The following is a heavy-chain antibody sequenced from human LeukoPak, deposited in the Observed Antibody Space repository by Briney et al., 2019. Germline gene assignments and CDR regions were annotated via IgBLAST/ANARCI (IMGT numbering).Heavy chain of an antibody. V-gene: IGHV3-21*01. CDR3: ARGKKYYFDY. CDR1: GFTVSSNY. Sequence: GGSLRLSCAGSGFTVSSNYMNWVRQAPGKGLEWVSSISSSSSYIYYADSVKGRFTISRDNAKNSLYLQMNSLRAEDTAVYYCARGKKYYFDYWGQGTLVTVSS. J-gene: IGHJ4*02. CDR2: ISSSSSYI.